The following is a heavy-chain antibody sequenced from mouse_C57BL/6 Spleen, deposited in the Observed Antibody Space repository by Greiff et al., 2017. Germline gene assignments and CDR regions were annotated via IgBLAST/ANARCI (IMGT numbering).Heavy chain of an antibody. Sequence: QVQLQQPGAELVMPGASVKLSCKASGYTFTSYWMHWVKQRPGQGLEWIGEIDPSDSYTNYNQKFKGKSTLTVDKSSSTAYMQLSSLTSEDSAVYYCARRLYYLYAMDYWGQGTSVTVSA. D-gene: IGHD1-1*01. V-gene: IGHV1-69*01. CDR2: IDPSDSYT. CDR3: ARRLYYLYAMDY. J-gene: IGHJ4*01. CDR1: GYTFTSYW.